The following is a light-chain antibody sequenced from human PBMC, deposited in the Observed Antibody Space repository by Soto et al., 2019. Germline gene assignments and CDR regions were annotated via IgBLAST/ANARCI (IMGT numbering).Light chain of an antibody. CDR2: AAS. CDR1: HDIINY. CDR3: QQSYSIPLT. Sequence: DIQMTQSPSSLSASVGDRVTITCQASHDIINYLNWYQQKPGKAPKLLIYAASSLQSGVPSRFSGSGSGTDFTLTISSLQREDFATYYCQQSYSIPLTFGGGTKVDIK. J-gene: IGKJ4*01. V-gene: IGKV1-39*01.